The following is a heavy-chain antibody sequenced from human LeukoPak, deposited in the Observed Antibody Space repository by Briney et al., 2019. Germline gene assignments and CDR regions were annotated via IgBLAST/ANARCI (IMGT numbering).Heavy chain of an antibody. CDR3: ARDGGRGYCTNGVCPHGY. CDR2: INWNGGST. Sequence: PGGSLRLSCAASGFTFSSYAMSWVRHGPGKGLEWVSGINWNGGSTGYGDSVKGRFTISRDNAKNSLYLQMNSLRAEDTALYYCARDGGRGYCTNGVCPHGYWGQGILVTVSS. V-gene: IGHV3-20*04. D-gene: IGHD2-8*01. CDR1: GFTFSSYA. J-gene: IGHJ4*02.